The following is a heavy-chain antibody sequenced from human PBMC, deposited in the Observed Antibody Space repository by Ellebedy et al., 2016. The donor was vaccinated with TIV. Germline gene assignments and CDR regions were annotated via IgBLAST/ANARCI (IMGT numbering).Heavy chain of an antibody. CDR1: RYTFTSYD. V-gene: IGHV1-8*01. D-gene: IGHD3-9*01. CDR2: MNPNSGNT. Sequence: ASVKVSXKASRYTFTSYDINSARTLIRQGLEWMGWMNPNSGNTGYAQKFQGRVTMTRNTSISTAYMELSSLRSEDTAVYYCAREVGYDILTGPITLYYCYYGMDVWGQGTTVTVSS. CDR3: AREVGYDILTGPITLYYCYYGMDV. J-gene: IGHJ6*02.